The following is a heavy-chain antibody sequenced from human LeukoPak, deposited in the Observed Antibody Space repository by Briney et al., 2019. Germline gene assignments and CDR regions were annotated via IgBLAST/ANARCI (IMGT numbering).Heavy chain of an antibody. D-gene: IGHD6-25*01. Sequence: SETLSLTCAVSGGSVSGGRFFWSWIRQPPGKRLAGIGYIFYSGSTNYNASLKSRVTISVDTSRNQFSLKLRSVTAADTAMYYCARVRAAADAFDIWGQGTMVTVSS. J-gene: IGHJ3*02. CDR2: IFYSGST. CDR1: GGSVSGGRFF. V-gene: IGHV4-61*01. CDR3: ARVRAAADAFDI.